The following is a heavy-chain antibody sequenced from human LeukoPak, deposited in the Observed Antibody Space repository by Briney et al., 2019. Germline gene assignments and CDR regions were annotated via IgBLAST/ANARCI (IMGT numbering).Heavy chain of an antibody. V-gene: IGHV3-9*01. CDR1: GFTFGDYA. CDR3: ARALWTVNTYWYFDL. J-gene: IGHJ2*01. CDR2: IGWNSGSI. D-gene: IGHD4-17*01. Sequence: PGGSLRLSCAASGFTFGDYAMHWVRQPPGKGLEWVAGIGWNSGSIGYADSVRGRFTISRDNARNSLYLQMNSLRAEDTAVYYCARALWTVNTYWYFDLWGRGTLVTVSS.